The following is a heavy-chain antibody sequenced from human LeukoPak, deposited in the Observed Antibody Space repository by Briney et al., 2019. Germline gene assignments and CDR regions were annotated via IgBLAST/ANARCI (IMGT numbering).Heavy chain of an antibody. CDR3: AKDFHHQVVTAILDY. Sequence: PGGSLRLSCAASGFTFSSYAMSWVRQAPGKGLEWVSAISGSGGSTYYADSVKGRFTISRDNSKNTLYLQMNSLRAEDTAVYYCAKDFHHQVVTAILDYWGQGTLVTVSS. CDR2: ISGSGGST. D-gene: IGHD2-21*02. J-gene: IGHJ4*02. V-gene: IGHV3-23*01. CDR1: GFTFSSYA.